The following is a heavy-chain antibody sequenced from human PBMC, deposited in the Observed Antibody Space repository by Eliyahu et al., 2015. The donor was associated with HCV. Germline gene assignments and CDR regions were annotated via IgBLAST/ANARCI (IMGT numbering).Heavy chain of an antibody. CDR3: TRDGGYASGTYRFDY. CDR2: IXYSGST. CDR1: XGSIXXXGYY. V-gene: IGHV4-31*03. D-gene: IGHD3-10*01. Sequence: QFQLQESGPGLVKPSQTLSVTXTVPXGSIXXXGYYWXWIRHLPGRGLEWIGYIXYSGSTXFNPSLRSRVSMSVDTSSSQFSLRLTSVTAADTAVYYCTRDGGYASGTYRFDYWGQGALVTVSS. J-gene: IGHJ4*02.